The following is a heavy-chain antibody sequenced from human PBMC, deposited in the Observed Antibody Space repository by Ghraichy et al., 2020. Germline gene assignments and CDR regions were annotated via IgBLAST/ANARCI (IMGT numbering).Heavy chain of an antibody. Sequence: GESLNISCSASGFTFSNDFMHWVRQAPGKGLEYVSLINTNGGSTSYADSVKGRFTISRDNSKNTLHLQMSSLRPEDTAVYYCVKDLSGTYSFDYWGQGTLVTVSS. J-gene: IGHJ4*02. CDR3: VKDLSGTYSFDY. CDR2: INTNGGST. V-gene: IGHV3-64D*06. CDR1: GFTFSNDF. D-gene: IGHD1-26*01.